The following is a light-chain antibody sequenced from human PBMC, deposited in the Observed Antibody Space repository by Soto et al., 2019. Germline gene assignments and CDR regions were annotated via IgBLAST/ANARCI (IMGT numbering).Light chain of an antibody. Sequence: DIQMTQSPSSLSASVGDRVTLTCRASHRLFSFLNWYQQAPGRAPKLLISTAYKLQSVVPSRFSGSESGTEFTLTISSLQPEDFAIYFCQQTYRAPFTFGPGTKVDVK. J-gene: IGKJ3*01. V-gene: IGKV1-39*01. CDR2: TAY. CDR1: HRLFSF. CDR3: QQTYRAPFT.